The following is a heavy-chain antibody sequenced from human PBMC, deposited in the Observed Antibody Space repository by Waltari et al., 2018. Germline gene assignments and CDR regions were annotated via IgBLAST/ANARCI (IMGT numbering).Heavy chain of an antibody. Sequence: QLQLQESGPGLVKPSGTLSLNCDVSGESMSSTDVWSWVRQSPQKGLEWLGHVQRSGGTNYHPSFAGRVTVSVDTSNNQFSLTVASATAADTAIYYCARDRGRGLYLDTWGPGILVTVSP. CDR2: VQRSGGT. J-gene: IGHJ5*02. V-gene: IGHV4-4*02. D-gene: IGHD2-15*01. CDR3: ARDRGRGLYLDT. CDR1: GESMSSTDV.